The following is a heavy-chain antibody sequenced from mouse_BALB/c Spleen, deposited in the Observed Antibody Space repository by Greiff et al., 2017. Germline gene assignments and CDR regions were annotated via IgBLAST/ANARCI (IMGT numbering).Heavy chain of an antibody. CDR1: GFTFSSFG. CDR3: ARSGYGNYWYFDV. V-gene: IGHV5-17*02. D-gene: IGHD2-10*02. Sequence: EVQGVESGGGLVQPGGSRKLSCAASGFTFSSFGMHWVRQAPEKGLEWVAYISSGSSTIYYADTVKGRFTISRDNPKNTLFLQMTSLRSEDTAMYYCARSGYGNYWYFDVWGAGTTVTVSS. J-gene: IGHJ1*01. CDR2: ISSGSSTI.